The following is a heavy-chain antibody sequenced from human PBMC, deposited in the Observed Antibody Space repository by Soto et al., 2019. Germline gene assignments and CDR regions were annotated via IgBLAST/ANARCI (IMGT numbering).Heavy chain of an antibody. CDR2: IYSGGST. CDR3: ARDRVESGYPEYFQH. CDR1: GFTVSSNY. J-gene: IGHJ1*01. Sequence: EVQLVESGGGLIQPGGSLRLSCAASGFTVSSNYMSWVRQAPGKGLEWGSVIYSGGSTYYADSVKGRFTISRDNSKNTLYLQMNSLRAEDTAVHYCARDRVESGYPEYFQHWGQGTLVTVSS. V-gene: IGHV3-53*01. D-gene: IGHD3-22*01.